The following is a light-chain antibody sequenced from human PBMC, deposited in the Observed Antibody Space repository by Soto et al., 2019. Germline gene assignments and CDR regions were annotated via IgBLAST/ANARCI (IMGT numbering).Light chain of an antibody. CDR3: QQCGSPPFT. CDR2: GAS. V-gene: IGKV3-20*01. CDR1: QGVYSTY. Sequence: EIVLTQSPGTLSLSPGERATLSCRASQGVYSTYLAWYQQKPGQAPRLLIYGASSRATGVPDRFSGGGSGTDFSLTISRLQREDFAVYYCQQCGSPPFTFGPGTKVDIK. J-gene: IGKJ3*01.